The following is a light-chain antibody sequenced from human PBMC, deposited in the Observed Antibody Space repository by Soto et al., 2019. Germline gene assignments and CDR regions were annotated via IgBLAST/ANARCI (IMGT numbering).Light chain of an antibody. V-gene: IGLV1-51*01. J-gene: IGLJ2*01. CDR1: SSNIGNNY. CDR3: GTWDTSLSAVV. Sequence: QSVLTQPPSVSAAPGQKVTISCSGSSSNIGNNYVSWYQHLPGTAPKLLIYDNSNRLSGIPDRFSGSKSGTSATLGITGLQTGDEADYYCGTWDTSLSAVVFGGGTKLTVL. CDR2: DNS.